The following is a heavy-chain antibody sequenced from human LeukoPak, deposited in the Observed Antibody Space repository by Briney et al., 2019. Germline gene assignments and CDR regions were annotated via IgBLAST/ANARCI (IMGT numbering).Heavy chain of an antibody. CDR2: ISSSGSTI. J-gene: IGHJ5*02. CDR1: GFTFSSYE. V-gene: IGHV3-48*03. CDR3: ARQFEP. Sequence: GGSLRLSCAASGFTFSSYEMNWVRQPPGKELAWVSYISSSGSTIYYADSVKGRFTVYRDNAKNSLYLQMDSQRAEDTAVYYCARQFEPWGQGTLVTVSS.